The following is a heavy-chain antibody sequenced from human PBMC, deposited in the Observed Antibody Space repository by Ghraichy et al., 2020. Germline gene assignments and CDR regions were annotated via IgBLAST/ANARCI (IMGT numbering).Heavy chain of an antibody. CDR2: ISAYNGNT. J-gene: IGHJ4*02. CDR3: ARDRFFWGDISSPVDY. Sequence: ASVKVSCKASGYTFTSYGINWVRQAPGQGLEWMGWISAYNGNTNYAQKFQGRVTMTTDTSTSTSYMELRSLRSDDTAVYYCARDRFFWGDISSPVDYWGQGTLVTVSS. V-gene: IGHV1-18*01. CDR1: GYTFTSYG. D-gene: IGHD3-9*01.